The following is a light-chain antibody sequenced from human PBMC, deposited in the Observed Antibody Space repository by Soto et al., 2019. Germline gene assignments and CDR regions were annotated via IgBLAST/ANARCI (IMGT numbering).Light chain of an antibody. Sequence: IVLTQSPATLSLSPGARATLSCRASQSVSSYLAWYQQKPGQAPSLLIYDASNRATGIPARFSGSGSGTEFTHTSGSREPEDFADYYCQRRSNWPLTFGQVTKVEIK. CDR3: QRRSNWPLT. CDR1: QSVSSY. CDR2: DAS. V-gene: IGKV3-11*01. J-gene: IGKJ1*01.